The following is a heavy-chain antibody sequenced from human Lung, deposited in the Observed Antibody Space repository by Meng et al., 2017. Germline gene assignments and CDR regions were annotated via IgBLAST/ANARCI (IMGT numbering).Heavy chain of an antibody. D-gene: IGHD6-19*01. CDR1: GGSDSSSNC. CDR3: ARRGLWLDPQNFDY. Sequence: HVQLHEPAPALLKTSRTLSVISTCCGGSDSSSNCGCWVRQPPGKGLEWIGEIYHSWSTNDNPSLKSRVTISVDKSKTQFSLKLSSVTAADTAVYYCARRGLWLDPQNFDYWGQGTLVTVSS. J-gene: IGHJ4*02. V-gene: IGHV4-4*02. CDR2: IYHSWST.